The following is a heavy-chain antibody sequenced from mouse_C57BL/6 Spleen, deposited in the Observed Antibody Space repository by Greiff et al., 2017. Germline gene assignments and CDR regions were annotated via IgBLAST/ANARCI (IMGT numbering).Heavy chain of an antibody. CDR1: GFTFSDYG. J-gene: IGHJ2*01. D-gene: IGHD2-1*01. CDR3: ARGEYCGNFDY. CDR2: ISSGSSTI. Sequence: EVQRVESGGGLVKPGGSLKLSCAASGFTFSDYGMHWVRQAPEKGLEWVAYISSGSSTIYYADTVKGRFTISRDNAKSTLFLQMTSLMSEDTAMYYCARGEYCGNFDYWGQGTTLTVSS. V-gene: IGHV5-17*01.